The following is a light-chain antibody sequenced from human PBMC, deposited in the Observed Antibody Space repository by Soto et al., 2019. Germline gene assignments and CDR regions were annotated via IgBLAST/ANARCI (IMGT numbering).Light chain of an antibody. CDR1: QGISSC. J-gene: IGKJ3*01. CDR2: SAS. Sequence: DIQLTPSPYFLSASVGDRVTITCRDSQGISSCLAWYQQKTGKAPTLLIYSASTLQGGVPSRFSGSGSARECSLTIISLQPEDYATDYCQQLNSYPPPFGHGTQVEI. V-gene: IGKV1-9*01. CDR3: QQLNSYPPP.